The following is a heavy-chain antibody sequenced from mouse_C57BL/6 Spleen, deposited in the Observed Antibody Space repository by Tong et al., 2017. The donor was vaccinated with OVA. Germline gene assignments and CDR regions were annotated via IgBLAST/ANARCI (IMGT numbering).Heavy chain of an antibody. Sequence: AQPQQSGPELLNPRASVNLSCKASGYTFTDYYMNWVKQSHGKSLEWIGDINPNNGGTSYNQKFKGKATLTVDKSSSTAYMELRSLTSEDSEVYYCESPYGNYAMHYWATGTSYPVTS. D-gene: IGHD2-1*01. J-gene: IGHJ4*01. CDR1: GYTFTDYY. CDR3: ESPYGNYAMHY. CDR2: INPNNGGT. V-gene: IGHV1-26*01.